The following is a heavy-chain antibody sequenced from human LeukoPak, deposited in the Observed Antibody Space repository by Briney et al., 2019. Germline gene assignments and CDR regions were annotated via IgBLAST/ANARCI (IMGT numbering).Heavy chain of an antibody. Sequence: GGSLRLSCAASGFIFSSYSMNWVRQAPGKGLEWVSSISSSSSYIYYADSVKGRFTISRDNAKNSLYLQMNSLRAEDTAVYYCARDQEYSSSSFDYWGQGTLVTVSS. D-gene: IGHD6-6*01. V-gene: IGHV3-21*01. CDR2: ISSSSSYI. CDR3: ARDQEYSSSSFDY. CDR1: GFIFSSYS. J-gene: IGHJ4*02.